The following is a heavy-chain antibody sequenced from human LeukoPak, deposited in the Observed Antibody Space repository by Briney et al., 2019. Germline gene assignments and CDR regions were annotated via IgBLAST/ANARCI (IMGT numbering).Heavy chain of an antibody. Sequence: PSETLSLTCTVSGDSVSSDYLWGWVRQPPGKGLEWIGSMYHSGSTYYNPSLKSRVTVSVDTSKNQFSLRLSSVTAADTAEYYCVRRKADSSGYYYVDFWGQGTLVTVSS. V-gene: IGHV4-38-2*02. CDR2: MYHSGST. CDR3: VRRKADSSGYYYVDF. D-gene: IGHD3-22*01. J-gene: IGHJ4*02. CDR1: GDSVSSDYL.